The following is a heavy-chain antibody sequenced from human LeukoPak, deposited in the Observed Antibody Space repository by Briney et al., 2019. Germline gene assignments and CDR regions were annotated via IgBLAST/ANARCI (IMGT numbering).Heavy chain of an antibody. CDR1: GYTFTGYY. D-gene: IGHD3-9*01. CDR2: INPNSGGT. CDR3: ARGDYDILTGYYSARGFDP. J-gene: IGHJ5*02. V-gene: IGHV1-2*02. Sequence: ASVKVSCKASGYTFTGYYMHWVRQAPGQGLEWMGWINPNSGGTNYAQKFQGRVTMTRDTSISTAYMELSRLRSDDTAVYYCARGDYDILTGYYSARGFDPWGQGTLVTVSS.